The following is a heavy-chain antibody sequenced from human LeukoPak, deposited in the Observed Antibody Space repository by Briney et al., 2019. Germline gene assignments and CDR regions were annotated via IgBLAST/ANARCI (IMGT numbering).Heavy chain of an antibody. CDR2: ISIGDTI. J-gene: IGHJ4*02. V-gene: IGHV3-11*04. CDR3: AREELTGGYFDY. Sequence: WESLRLSCTASGFTFSNYYMSWIRQAPGNGLEWISYISIGDTIYSADSVKGRFTISRDNAKNSLYLQMNSLRAEDTAVYYCAREELTGGYFDYWGQGTLVTVSS. CDR1: GFTFSNYY. D-gene: IGHD7-27*01.